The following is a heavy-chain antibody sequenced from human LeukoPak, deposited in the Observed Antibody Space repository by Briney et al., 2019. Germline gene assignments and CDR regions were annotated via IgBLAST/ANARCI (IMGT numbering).Heavy chain of an antibody. CDR3: ARVQGVCNSTTWFVGNADV. Sequence: QPGGSLRLSCVASGFIFRDHSMNWVRQAPGKGLEWVSYISSSGSTIYYADSVKGRLTISRDNAKKSLFLQMNGLRDEDPAVYYCARVQGVCNSTTWFVGNADVWGKETTDSVSS. CDR1: GFIFRDHS. CDR2: ISSSGSTI. D-gene: IGHD6-13*01. V-gene: IGHV3-48*02. J-gene: IGHJ6*04.